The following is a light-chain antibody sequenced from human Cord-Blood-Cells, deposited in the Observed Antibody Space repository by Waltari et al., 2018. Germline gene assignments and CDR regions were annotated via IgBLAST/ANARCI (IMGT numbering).Light chain of an antibody. CDR3: QQYNNHWT. CDR2: GAS. CDR1: QSVSSN. J-gene: IGKJ1*01. V-gene: IGKV3-15*01. Sequence: EIVMTQSPATLSVSPGERATLSCRASQSVSSNLAWYQQKPGQAPRRLIYGASTRATGIPARFSGSGSGTEFTLTISSLQSEDFAVYYCQQYNNHWTFGQGTKVEIK.